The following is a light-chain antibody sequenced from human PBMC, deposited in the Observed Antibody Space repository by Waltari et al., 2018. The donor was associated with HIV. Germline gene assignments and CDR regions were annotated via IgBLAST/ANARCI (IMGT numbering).Light chain of an antibody. Sequence: QSALTQPRSVSGSPGQSVTISCTGTSSDVGGYNYVSWYQHHPGKAPKFMIYDVTTRPSGVPELFSGSKSGNTASLTISGLQAEDEADYYCCSYAGRYTYVFGTGTKVTVL. V-gene: IGLV2-11*01. CDR3: CSYAGRYTYV. CDR2: DVT. CDR1: SSDVGGYNY. J-gene: IGLJ1*01.